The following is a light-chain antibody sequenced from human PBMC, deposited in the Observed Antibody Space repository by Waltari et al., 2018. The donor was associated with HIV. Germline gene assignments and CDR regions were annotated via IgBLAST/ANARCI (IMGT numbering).Light chain of an antibody. V-gene: IGLV3-19*01. CDR3: NSRDRSGNHLV. CDR1: ILRSYY. CDR2: GKN. Sequence: SSELTQDPAVSVALGQTVRITCQGDILRSYYASWYPQKPGQAPVLVIYGKNNRPSGIPDLCSGSSAGNKASLTRTGAQAEDEADYYGNSRDRSGNHLVFGGGTKVTVL. J-gene: IGLJ2*01.